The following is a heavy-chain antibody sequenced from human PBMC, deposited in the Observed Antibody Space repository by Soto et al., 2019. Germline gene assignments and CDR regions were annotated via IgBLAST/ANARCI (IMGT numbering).Heavy chain of an antibody. V-gene: IGHV1-69*13. CDR2: IIPIFGTA. Sequence: GASVKVSCKASGGTFSSYAISWVRQAPGQGLEWMGGIIPIFGTANYAQKFQGRVTITADESTSTAYMELSSLRSEDTAVYYCARAITIFGVVNYYYGMDVWGQGTTVTVSS. J-gene: IGHJ6*02. D-gene: IGHD3-3*01. CDR1: GGTFSSYA. CDR3: ARAITIFGVVNYYYGMDV.